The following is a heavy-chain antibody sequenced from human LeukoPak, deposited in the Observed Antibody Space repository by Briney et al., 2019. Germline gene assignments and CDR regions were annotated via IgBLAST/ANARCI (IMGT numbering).Heavy chain of an antibody. CDR2: IGNTET. CDR3: AKDWIQFNRVFDCFDS. D-gene: IGHD5-18*01. V-gene: IGHV3-23*01. Sequence: GGSLRLSCATSGFPFKTNAMSWVRQAPGKGLEWVATIGNTETFYADSVTGRFTISRDNSKNTVNLQMNRLRVEDTAIYYCAKDWIQFNRVFDCFDSWGQGTLVTVSS. CDR1: GFPFKTNA. J-gene: IGHJ4*02.